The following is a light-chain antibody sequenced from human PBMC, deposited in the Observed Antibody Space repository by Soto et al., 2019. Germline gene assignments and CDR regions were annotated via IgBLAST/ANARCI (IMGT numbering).Light chain of an antibody. J-gene: IGKJ1*01. CDR3: QQYGSSSSWT. CDR2: GAS. CDR1: QSVSSNY. Sequence: EIVMTQSPATLSVSPGERATLSCRASQSVSSNYLAWYQQKPGQAPRLLIYGASSRATGIPDRFSGSGSETDFTLTIDRLEPEDFAVYYCQQYGSSSSWTFGQGTQVDIK. V-gene: IGKV3-20*01.